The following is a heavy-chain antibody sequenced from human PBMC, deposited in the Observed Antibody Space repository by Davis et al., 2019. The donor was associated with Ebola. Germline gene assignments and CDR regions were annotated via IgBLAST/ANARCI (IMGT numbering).Heavy chain of an antibody. CDR1: GGSISSHY. J-gene: IGHJ4*02. CDR2: IYYSGST. D-gene: IGHD6-13*01. V-gene: IGHV4-59*11. CDR3: FRAGGSSSWYEY. Sequence: PSETLSLTCTVSGGSISSHYWSWIRQPPGKGLEWIGYIYYSGSTNYNPSLKSRVTMSVDTSKNQFSLKLSSVTAADTAVYYCFRAGGSSSWYEYWDQGTLVTVSS.